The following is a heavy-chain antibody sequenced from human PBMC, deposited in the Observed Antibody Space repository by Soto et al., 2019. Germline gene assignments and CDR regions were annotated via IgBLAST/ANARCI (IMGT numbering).Heavy chain of an antibody. CDR2: FDPEDGET. J-gene: IGHJ4*02. D-gene: IGHD3-3*01. V-gene: IGHV1-24*01. CDR1: GYTLTELS. CDR3: ATELRFLEWSFYFDY. Sequence: AASVKVSCKVSGYTLTELSMHWVRQAPGKGLEWMGGFDPEDGETIYAQKFQGRVTMTEDTSTDTAYMKLSSLRSEDTAVYYCATELRFLEWSFYFDYWGQGTLVTVSS.